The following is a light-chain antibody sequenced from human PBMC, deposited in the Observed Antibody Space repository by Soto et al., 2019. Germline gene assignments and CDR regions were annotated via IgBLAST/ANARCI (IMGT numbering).Light chain of an antibody. CDR1: QSVHSY. J-gene: IGKJ4*01. CDR3: QQRSNWPVT. V-gene: IGKV3-11*01. CDR2: DAS. Sequence: EIVLTQSPATLSLSPGDRATLFCRASQSVHSYLAWYRLKPGQDPRLLIYDASNRATGIPARFSGSGSGTDFILPISSLEPEDFAVYYWQQRSNWPVTVGGGTRVEIK.